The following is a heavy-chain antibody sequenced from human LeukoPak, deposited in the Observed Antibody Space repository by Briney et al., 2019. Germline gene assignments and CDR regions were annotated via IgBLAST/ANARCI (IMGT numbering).Heavy chain of an antibody. CDR2: IRHHGREK. V-gene: IGHV3-7*04. CDR1: GFIFSSYW. Sequence: GGSLRLSCAASGFIFSSYWMTWVRQAPGKAPEWVANIRHHGREKYYVGSVKGRFIISRDNAKNSLYLQMNSLRLEDTAIYYCAWGMDVWGQGTTVTVSS. CDR3: AWGMDV. J-gene: IGHJ6*02.